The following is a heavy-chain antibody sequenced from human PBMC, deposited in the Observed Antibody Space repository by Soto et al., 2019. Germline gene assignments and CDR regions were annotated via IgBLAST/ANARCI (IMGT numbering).Heavy chain of an antibody. Sequence: QVQLQESGPGLVKPSETLSLTCTVSGGSISSYYWSWIRQPPGKGLEWIGYIYYSGSTNYNPSLKSRVTISVDTSKNQFSLKLSSVTAADTAVYYCARAIGYCRGGSCYSVGGFDPWGQGTLVTVSS. D-gene: IGHD2-15*01. CDR1: GGSISSYY. J-gene: IGHJ5*02. CDR2: IYYSGST. V-gene: IGHV4-59*01. CDR3: ARAIGYCRGGSCYSVGGFDP.